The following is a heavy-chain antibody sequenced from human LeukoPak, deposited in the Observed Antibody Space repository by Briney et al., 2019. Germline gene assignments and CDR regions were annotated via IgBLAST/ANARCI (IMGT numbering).Heavy chain of an antibody. CDR1: VFTFTGNS. J-gene: IGHJ6*03. Sequence: GGSLRLSCAASVFTFTGNSMHWAPKAPGKGLVWLPRIHRDGGMTRYADSVEGRFTISRDNAKNTLYLQMNSLRAEDTAIYYCVRETGTIGYYMDVWGKGTTVTVSS. D-gene: IGHD2-15*01. CDR3: VRETGTIGYYMDV. V-gene: IGHV3-74*01. CDR2: IHRDGGMT.